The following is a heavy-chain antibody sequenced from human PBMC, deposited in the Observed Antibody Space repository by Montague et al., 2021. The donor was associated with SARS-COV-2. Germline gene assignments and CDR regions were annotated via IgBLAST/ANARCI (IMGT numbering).Heavy chain of an antibody. CDR1: GGSISPYY. CDR3: AKDGSSSWYGWFDP. D-gene: IGHD6-13*01. CDR2: TSYSGST. Sequence: SETLSLTCTVSGGSISPYYWSWIRQSPGKGLECIGYTSYSGSTDYNPSLKSRVTISIDTSKSQFSLKLSSVTAADTAVYYCAKDGSSSWYGWFDPWGQGTLVTVSS. V-gene: IGHV4-59*12. J-gene: IGHJ5*02.